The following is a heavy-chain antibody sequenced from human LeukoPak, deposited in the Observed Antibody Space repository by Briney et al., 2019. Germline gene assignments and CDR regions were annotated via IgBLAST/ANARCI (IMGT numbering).Heavy chain of an antibody. D-gene: IGHD3-22*01. J-gene: IGHJ3*02. CDR2: ISSSSSTI. V-gene: IGHV3-48*01. CDR3: ARAYYYDSSGYYYPGAFDI. Sequence: PGGSLRLSCAASGFTFSSYSMNWVRQAPGKGLEWVSYISSSSSTIYYADSVKGRFTISRDNAKNSLYLQMNSLRAEDTAVYYCARAYYYDSSGYYYPGAFDIWGQGTMVTVSS. CDR1: GFTFSSYS.